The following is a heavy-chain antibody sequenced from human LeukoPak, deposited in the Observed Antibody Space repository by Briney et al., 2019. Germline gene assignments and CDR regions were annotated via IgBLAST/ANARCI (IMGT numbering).Heavy chain of an antibody. J-gene: IGHJ4*02. CDR2: ISSSGSTI. V-gene: IGHV3-48*03. D-gene: IGHD1-26*01. Sequence: GGSLRLSCAASGFTFSSYEMNWVRQAPGKGLEWVSYISSSGSTIYYADSVKGRFTISRVNAKNSLYLQMNSLRVEDTALYYCTKSQVGALAYFDYWGQGTLVTVSS. CDR3: TKSQVGALAYFDY. CDR1: GFTFSSYE.